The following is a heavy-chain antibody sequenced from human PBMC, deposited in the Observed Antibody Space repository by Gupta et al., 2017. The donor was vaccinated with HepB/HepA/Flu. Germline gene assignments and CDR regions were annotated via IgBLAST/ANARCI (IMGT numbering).Heavy chain of an antibody. J-gene: IGHJ6*03. Sequence: QVQLVQSGAEVKKPGASVKVSCKAFGYTFTGPYLHWLRQAPGQGFEWMAWINSNSGATLYAQKFQGRVAVTRDTSISTVYMELSMLTSDDTAVYYCVRTNFGGYYYYMDVWGKGTTVTVSS. CDR1: GYTFTGPY. CDR2: INSNSGAT. CDR3: VRTNFGGYYYYMDV. V-gene: IGHV1-2*02. D-gene: IGHD2-8*01.